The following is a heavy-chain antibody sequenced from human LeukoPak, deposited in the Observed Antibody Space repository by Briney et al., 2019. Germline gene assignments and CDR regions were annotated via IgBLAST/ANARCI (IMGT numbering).Heavy chain of an antibody. CDR1: GGTFSSYA. Sequence: SVKVSCKASGGTFSSYAISWVRQAPGQGLEWMGGIIPIFGTANYAQKFQGRVTITTDESTSTAYMELSSLRSEDTAVYYCARVKYYDSSGYYLGYFDYWGQGILVTVSS. CDR3: ARVKYYDSSGYYLGYFDY. CDR2: IIPIFGTA. J-gene: IGHJ4*02. V-gene: IGHV1-69*05. D-gene: IGHD3-22*01.